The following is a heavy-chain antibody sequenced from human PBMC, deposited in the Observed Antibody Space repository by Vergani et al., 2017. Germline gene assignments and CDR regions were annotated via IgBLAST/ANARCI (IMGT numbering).Heavy chain of an antibody. Sequence: EVQLVESGGGLVQLGGSLKLSCAAPGFTLSGSAMHWVRQASGKGLEWVGRIRSKANSYATAYAASVKGRFTISRDDSKNTAYLQMNSLKTEDTAVYYCTRQVFYDSSGYRDYWGQGTLVTVSS. J-gene: IGHJ4*02. CDR2: IRSKANSYAT. CDR3: TRQVFYDSSGYRDY. V-gene: IGHV3-73*01. D-gene: IGHD3-22*01. CDR1: GFTLSGSA.